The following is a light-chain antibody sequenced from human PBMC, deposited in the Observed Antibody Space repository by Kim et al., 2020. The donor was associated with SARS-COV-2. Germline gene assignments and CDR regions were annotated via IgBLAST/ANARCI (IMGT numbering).Light chain of an antibody. CDR2: YDS. V-gene: IGLV3-21*01. Sequence: SYELTQPPSASVAPGKTARITCGGDIIGSKSVHWYQQKPGQAPVMVIHYDSARPSGIPERISGSKSGNTATLTIDRVEVEDEADYYCQVWDSASDHWVFGGGTKLTVL. CDR1: IIGSKS. J-gene: IGLJ3*02. CDR3: QVWDSASDHWV.